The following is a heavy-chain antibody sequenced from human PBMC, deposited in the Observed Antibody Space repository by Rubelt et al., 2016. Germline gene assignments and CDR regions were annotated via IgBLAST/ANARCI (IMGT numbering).Heavy chain of an antibody. Sequence: QVQLVQSGAEVKKPGASVKVSCKASGYTFTSYGISWVRQAPGQGLEWMGWISAYNGNTNYAQKLQGRVTITRDTSASTAYMELSSLRSEDTAVYYCARDGPYYDSSGSSYYYYGMDVWGQGTTVTVSS. CDR1: GYTFTSYG. J-gene: IGHJ6*02. CDR3: ARDGPYYDSSGSSYYYYGMDV. V-gene: IGHV1-18*01. CDR2: ISAYNGNT. D-gene: IGHD3-22*01.